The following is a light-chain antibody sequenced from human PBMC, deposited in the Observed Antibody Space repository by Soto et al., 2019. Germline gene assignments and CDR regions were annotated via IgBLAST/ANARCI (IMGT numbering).Light chain of an antibody. CDR3: LLFYSGPRV. CDR2: NTN. CDR1: TGAVTSSHY. J-gene: IGLJ2*01. V-gene: IGLV7-46*01. Sequence: QAVVTQEPSLPVSPGGTVTLTCGSSTGAVTSSHYPYWFQQRPGQAPRTLIYNTNNKHSWTPARFSGSLLGGKAALTLSGAQPEDEADYYCLLFYSGPRVFGGGTKLTVL.